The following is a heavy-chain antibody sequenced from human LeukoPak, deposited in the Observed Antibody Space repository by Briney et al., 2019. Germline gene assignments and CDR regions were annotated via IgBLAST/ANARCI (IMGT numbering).Heavy chain of an antibody. CDR2: KNHSGSA. CDR1: GGSFSGYY. Sequence: PSETLSLTCAVYGGSFSGYYWTWIRQPPGKGPEWIGEKNHSGSANYNPSLKSRVTISVDTSKNQCSLKLRSVTAADTAVYYCARTTEGGYIGYFYYYYMDVWGKGTTVTISS. J-gene: IGHJ6*03. V-gene: IGHV4-34*01. CDR3: ARTTEGGYIGYFYYYYMDV. D-gene: IGHD5-18*01.